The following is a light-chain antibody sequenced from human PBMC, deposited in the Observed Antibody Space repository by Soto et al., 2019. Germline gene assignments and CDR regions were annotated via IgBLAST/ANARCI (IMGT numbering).Light chain of an antibody. CDR3: LRYGDSPPAYT. J-gene: IGKJ2*01. CDR1: QSVSSRS. Sequence: EIGLRQSPGTVSLSPGERGTLSCRASQSVSSRSLAWYRQKPGQAPSLLIFSASNRATGIPDRFSGSGSGTDFTLTISRLEPEDCAVYYCLRYGDSPPAYTFGQGTKLEIK. V-gene: IGKV3-20*01. CDR2: SAS.